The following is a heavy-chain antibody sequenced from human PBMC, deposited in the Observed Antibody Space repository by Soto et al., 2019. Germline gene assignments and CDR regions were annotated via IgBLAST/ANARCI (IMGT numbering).Heavy chain of an antibody. Sequence: SETLSLTRTVSGGYISSCDYYWGWIRQPPGNGMEYMGYIYYSGSAYDTPSPKSLVTVSVDTSKNQYSLKQSYVTAADTAVYYCARDTISYCDPPRRVGFDYWGQGTLVTVSS. CDR2: IYYSGSA. J-gene: IGHJ4*02. D-gene: IGHD4-17*01. V-gene: IGHV4-30-4*01. CDR1: GGYISSCDYY. CDR3: ARDTISYCDPPRRVGFDY.